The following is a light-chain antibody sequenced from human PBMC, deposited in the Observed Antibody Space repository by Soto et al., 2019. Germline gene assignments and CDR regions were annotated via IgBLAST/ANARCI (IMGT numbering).Light chain of an antibody. V-gene: IGKV1-39*01. J-gene: IGKJ2*01. CDR2: AAS. CDR3: QQSLSIPYT. Sequence: DIPMTQSPSSLSASVGDRVTITCRASQTISTYLNWYQQKPGKAPKLLIYAASSLQSGVPSRFSGSGSGTDFTLTISSLQPEDFATYYCQQSLSIPYTFGQGTKLEMK. CDR1: QTISTY.